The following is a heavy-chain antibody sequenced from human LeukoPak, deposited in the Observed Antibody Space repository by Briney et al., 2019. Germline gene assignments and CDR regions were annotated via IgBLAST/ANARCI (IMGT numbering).Heavy chain of an antibody. D-gene: IGHD3-22*01. CDR2: IYYSGST. CDR3: ARSDRLYYYDSSGNARKYYFDY. Sequence: SETLSLTCTVSGGSISSSNFYWGWVRQPPGKGLEWIGSIYYSGSTYYNPSLKSRVTISVDTSKNQFSLKLSSVTDADTAVYYCARSDRLYYYDSSGNARKYYFDYWGQGTLVTVSS. CDR1: GGSISSSNFY. V-gene: IGHV4-39*07. J-gene: IGHJ4*02.